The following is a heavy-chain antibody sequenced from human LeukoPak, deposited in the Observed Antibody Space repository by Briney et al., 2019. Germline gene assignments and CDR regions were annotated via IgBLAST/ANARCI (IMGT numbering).Heavy chain of an antibody. J-gene: IGHJ4*02. CDR3: AKGFYGSGSYDY. D-gene: IGHD3-10*01. Sequence: GGSLRLSCAASGFTLSSYAMSWVRQAPGKGLEWVSAISGSGGSTYYADSVKGRFTISRDNSKNTLYLQMNSLRAEDTAVYYCAKGFYGSGSYDYWGQGTLVTVSS. V-gene: IGHV3-23*01. CDR1: GFTLSSYA. CDR2: ISGSGGST.